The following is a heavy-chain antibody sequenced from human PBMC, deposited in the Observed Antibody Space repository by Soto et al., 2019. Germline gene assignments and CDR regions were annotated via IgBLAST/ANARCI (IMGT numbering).Heavy chain of an antibody. CDR2: LNGGTGQT. CDR3: ARGKGMEENYFYYGLDI. CDR1: GYTFSTYA. D-gene: IGHD1-1*01. V-gene: IGHV1-3*01. Sequence: ASVKVSCKASGYTFSTYAMHWVRQAPGQSLEWMGWLNGGTGQTRYSQKFQDRVIITRDTSASTGYMELSSLTSEDTAVYYCARGKGMEENYFYYGLDIWGQGTTVTVSS. J-gene: IGHJ6*02.